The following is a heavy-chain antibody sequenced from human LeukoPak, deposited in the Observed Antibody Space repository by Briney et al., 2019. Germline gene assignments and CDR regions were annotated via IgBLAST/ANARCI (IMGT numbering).Heavy chain of an antibody. V-gene: IGHV1-2*02. CDR3: AWGQGDYPLDY. CDR2: INPNSGGT. J-gene: IGHJ4*02. D-gene: IGHD4-17*01. Sequence: ASVRVSCKASGYTFTGYFIQWVRHAPGHGLEWMGWINPNSGGTNYAQKFQGRVTMTRDTSITTAYMELSSLRSDDTDVYYCAWGQGDYPLDYWGQGTLVTVSS. CDR1: GYTFTGYF.